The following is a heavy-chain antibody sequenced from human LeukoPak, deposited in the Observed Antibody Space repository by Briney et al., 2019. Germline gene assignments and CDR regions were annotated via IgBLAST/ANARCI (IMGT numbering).Heavy chain of an antibody. J-gene: IGHJ4*02. CDR2: ISSGGSTI. CDR1: GFTSSSYE. V-gene: IGHV3-48*03. Sequence: SGGSLRLSCAASGFTSSSYEMNWVRQAPGKGLEWVSYISSGGSTIYQADSVKGRFTISRDNAKNSLYLQMNSLRVEDTAVYYCAREPFDSWGQGTLVTVSS. CDR3: AREPFDS.